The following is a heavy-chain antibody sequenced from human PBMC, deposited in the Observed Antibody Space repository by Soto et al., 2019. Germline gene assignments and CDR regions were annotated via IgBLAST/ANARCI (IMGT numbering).Heavy chain of an antibody. Sequence: PGGARKLSCAALGLPFSGYWMSWVDKAPGKGLEWVANIKQDGSEKYYVDSVKGRFTISRDNAKNSLYLQMNSLRAEDTAVYYCARDDVSYGLQTNWCDPWGQGTPVT. D-gene: IGHD4-17*01. CDR2: IKQDGSEK. CDR1: GLPFSGYW. J-gene: IGHJ5*02. V-gene: IGHV3-7*03. CDR3: ARDDVSYGLQTNWCDP.